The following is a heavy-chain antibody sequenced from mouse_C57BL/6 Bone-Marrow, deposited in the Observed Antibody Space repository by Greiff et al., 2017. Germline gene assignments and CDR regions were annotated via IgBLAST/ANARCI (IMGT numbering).Heavy chain of an antibody. Sequence: QVQLQQPGPELVKPGASVKISCKASGYSFTSYYIHWVKQRPGQGLAWIGWIYPGSGNTKYNEKFKGKAKLTADTSTSTAYMQRSSLTSEDSAVYYCARFPPYYGSSTGYFDVWGTGTTVTVSS. D-gene: IGHD1-1*01. CDR1: GYSFTSYY. CDR3: ARFPPYYGSSTGYFDV. J-gene: IGHJ1*03. CDR2: IYPGSGNT. V-gene: IGHV1-66*01.